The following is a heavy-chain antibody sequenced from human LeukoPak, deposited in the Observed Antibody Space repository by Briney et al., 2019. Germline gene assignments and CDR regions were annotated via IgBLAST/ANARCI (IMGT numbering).Heavy chain of an antibody. V-gene: IGHV1-2*02. CDR1: GYTFTDYY. D-gene: IGHD4-23*01. Sequence: ASVKVSCKASGYTFTDYYMHWVRQAPGQGLEWMGWINPHSGGTDHAQKFQGRVTMTRDTSISTAYMELSRLRSDDTAVYYCARSKNYGGNRPFDYWGQGTLVTVSS. J-gene: IGHJ4*02. CDR3: ARSKNYGGNRPFDY. CDR2: INPHSGGT.